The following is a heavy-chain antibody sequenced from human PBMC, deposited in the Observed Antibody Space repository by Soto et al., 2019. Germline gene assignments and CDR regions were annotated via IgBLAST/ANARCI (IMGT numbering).Heavy chain of an antibody. J-gene: IGHJ5*02. V-gene: IGHV1-46*01. CDR1: GYTFTSYQ. D-gene: IGHD4-4*01. Sequence: ASVKVSCKASGYTFTSYQMHWVRQAPGQGLEWMGIINPSGGSTSYAQKFQGRVTMTRDTSTSTVYMELSSLRSDDTAVYYCAGDPDSHYNDSHASSYPWGQGTLVTVSS. CDR2: INPSGGST. CDR3: AGDPDSHYNDSHASSYP.